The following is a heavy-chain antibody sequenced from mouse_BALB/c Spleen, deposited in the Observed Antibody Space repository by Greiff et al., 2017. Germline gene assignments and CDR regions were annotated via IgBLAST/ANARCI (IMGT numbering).Heavy chain of an antibody. CDR1: GYAFTNYL. J-gene: IGHJ3*01. CDR2: INPGSGGT. Sequence: VQLQQSGAELVRPGTSVKVSCKASGYAFTNYLIEWVKQRPGQGLEWIGVINPGSGGTNYNEKFKGKATLTADKSSSTAYMQLSSLTSDEAAVYFCARRDGGGFAYWGQGTLVTVSA. V-gene: IGHV1-54*01. CDR3: ARRDGGGFAY. D-gene: IGHD1-2*01.